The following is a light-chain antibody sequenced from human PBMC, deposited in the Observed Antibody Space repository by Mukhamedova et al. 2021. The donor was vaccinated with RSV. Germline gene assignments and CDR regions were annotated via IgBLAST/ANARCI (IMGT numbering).Light chain of an antibody. Sequence: WYQRRVHGKAPRLLIYKASNLQSGVPSRFSGSGSGTDFTLTISSLQPDDFATYYCQQYSIYRTFGQGTRVEIK. CDR3: QQYSIYRT. J-gene: IGKJ1*01. V-gene: IGKV1-5*03. CDR2: KAS.